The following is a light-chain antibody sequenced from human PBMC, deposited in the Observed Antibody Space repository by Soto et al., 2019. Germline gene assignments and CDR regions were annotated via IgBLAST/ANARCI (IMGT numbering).Light chain of an antibody. CDR2: EVS. V-gene: IGLV2-18*02. J-gene: IGLJ2*01. Sequence: QSVLTQPPSVSGSPGQSVTISCTGTSSDVGSYNRVSWYQPPPGTAPKLMIYEVSNRPSGVPDRFFGSKSGNTASLTISWLQAEDDADYYCSSFTSSNTWGFGGGTKRTVL. CDR1: SSDVGSYNR. CDR3: SSFTSSNTWG.